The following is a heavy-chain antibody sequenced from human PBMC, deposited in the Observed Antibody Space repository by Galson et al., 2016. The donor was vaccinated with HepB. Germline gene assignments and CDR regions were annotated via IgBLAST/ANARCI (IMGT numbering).Heavy chain of an antibody. Sequence: QSGAEVKKPGESLKISCQGSGYRFTPYWIGWVRQMPGIGLEWMGIIYPGDSETKYSPSFQGQVTISVDKSISTVYLQWSGLKASDTAMYYCGRIGYSSGHDYWGQGTLVTVSS. J-gene: IGHJ4*02. CDR1: GYRFTPYW. CDR2: IYPGDSET. V-gene: IGHV5-51*01. D-gene: IGHD6-19*01. CDR3: GRIGYSSGHDY.